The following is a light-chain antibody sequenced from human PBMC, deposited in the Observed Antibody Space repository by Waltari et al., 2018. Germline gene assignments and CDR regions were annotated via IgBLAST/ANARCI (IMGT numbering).Light chain of an antibody. Sequence: EVVMTQSPAILSVSPGETASLSCRASRTIGSDLAWYQQKTGTSPRLLIYGVSSRATGFPARLSASGSGTEFTLTITGLQSEDVAVYHCQQYGDWPPTFGQGTQLEIK. CDR2: GVS. J-gene: IGKJ2*01. CDR3: QQYGDWPPT. V-gene: IGKV3-15*01. CDR1: RTIGSD.